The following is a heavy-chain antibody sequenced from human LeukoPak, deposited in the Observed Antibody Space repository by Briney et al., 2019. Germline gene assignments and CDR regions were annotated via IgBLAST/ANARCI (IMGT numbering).Heavy chain of an antibody. CDR1: GFTFTSYW. CDR2: IDSSGDYT. V-gene: IGHV3-23*01. J-gene: IGHJ4*02. CDR3: ANRAAAGPLRGGNY. Sequence: GGSLRLSCAASGFTFTSYWMHWVRQAPGKGREWGSAIDSSGDYTYYADSVQGRFTFSRDNPKTTPYLQMNSLRPENTAVYYCANRAAAGPLRGGNYWGQGTLVTVSS. D-gene: IGHD6-13*01.